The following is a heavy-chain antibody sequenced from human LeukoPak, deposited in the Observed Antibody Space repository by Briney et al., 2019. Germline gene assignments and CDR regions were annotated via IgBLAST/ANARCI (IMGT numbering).Heavy chain of an antibody. CDR1: GFTVSSIH. CDR2: IYGGGST. Sequence: PGGSLRLSCAASGFTVSSIHMSWVRQAPGKGLEWVSVIYGGGSTYYADSVKGRFTISRDNSKNPLYLQMNSLRAEDTAVYYCARGSGYYLGNYWGQGTLVTVSS. V-gene: IGHV3-53*01. D-gene: IGHD3-22*01. CDR3: ARGSGYYLGNY. J-gene: IGHJ4*02.